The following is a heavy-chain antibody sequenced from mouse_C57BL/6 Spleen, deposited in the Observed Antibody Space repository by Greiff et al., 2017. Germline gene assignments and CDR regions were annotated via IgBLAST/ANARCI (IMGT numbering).Heavy chain of an antibody. CDR2: ISSGSSTI. J-gene: IGHJ4*01. CDR1: GFTFSDYG. Sequence: EVQLVESGGGLVKPGGSLKLSCAASGFTFSDYGMHWVRQAPEKGLEWVAYISSGSSTIYYADTVKGRFTISRDNAKNTLFLQMTSLRSEDTAMYFCARRDYGSSPYAMDYWGQGTSVTVSS. CDR3: ARRDYGSSPYAMDY. D-gene: IGHD1-1*01. V-gene: IGHV5-17*01.